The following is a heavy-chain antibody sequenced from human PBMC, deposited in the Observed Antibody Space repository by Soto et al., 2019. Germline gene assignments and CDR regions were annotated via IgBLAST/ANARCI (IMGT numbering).Heavy chain of an antibody. D-gene: IGHD6-13*01. CDR1: GFTFSSYA. V-gene: IGHV3-23*01. CDR3: AKAYSNSWPNDWFDP. Sequence: EVQLLESGGGWLQPGGSLRLSCAASGFTFSSYAMNWVRQAPGKGLEWVSGITGSGAGSYYSDSVKGRFTISRDNSKHTVYLQMNSVRAEDTAVYYCAKAYSNSWPNDWFDPWGQGTLVTVSS. J-gene: IGHJ5*02. CDR2: ITGSGAGS.